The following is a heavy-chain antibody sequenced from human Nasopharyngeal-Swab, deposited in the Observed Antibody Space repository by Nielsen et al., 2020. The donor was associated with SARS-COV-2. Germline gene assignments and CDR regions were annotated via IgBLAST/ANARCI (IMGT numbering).Heavy chain of an antibody. CDR2: ISSSSSYI. CDR1: GFTFSSYS. CDR3: ASDCSGGSCYSGNI. J-gene: IGHJ3*02. V-gene: IGHV3-21*01. D-gene: IGHD2-15*01. Sequence: ETLSLTCAASGFTFSSYSMNWVRQAPGKGLEWVSSISSSSSYIYYADSVKGRFTISRDNAKNSLYLQMNSLRAEDTAVYYCASDCSGGSCYSGNIWGQGTMVTVSS.